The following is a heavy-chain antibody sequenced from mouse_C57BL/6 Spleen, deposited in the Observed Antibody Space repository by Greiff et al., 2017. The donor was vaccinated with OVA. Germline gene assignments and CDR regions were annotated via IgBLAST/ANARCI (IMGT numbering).Heavy chain of an antibody. CDR1: GYTFTSYW. D-gene: IGHD2-5*01. V-gene: IGHV1-64*01. CDR3: ARYYYSNSYAMDY. Sequence: QVQLQQPGAELVKPGASVKLSCKASGYTFTSYWMHWVKQRPGQGLEWIGMIHPNSGSTNYNEKFKSKATLTVDKSSSTAYMQLSSLTSEDSAVYFCARYYYSNSYAMDYWGQGTSVTVSS. J-gene: IGHJ4*01. CDR2: IHPNSGST.